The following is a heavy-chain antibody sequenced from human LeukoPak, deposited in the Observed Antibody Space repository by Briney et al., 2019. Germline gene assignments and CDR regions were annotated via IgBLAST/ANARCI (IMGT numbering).Heavy chain of an antibody. V-gene: IGHV4-34*01. CDR2: INHSGST. CDR3: ARYSTGVYGMGG. D-gene: IGHD2-8*02. CDR1: GGSFGGYY. J-gene: IGHJ6*02. Sequence: SETLSLTCAVYGGSFGGYYWSWIRQPPGKGLEWIGEINHSGSTNYNPSLKSRVTISVDTSKNQFSLKLSSVTAADTAVYYCARYSTGVYGMGGWGQGTTVTVSS.